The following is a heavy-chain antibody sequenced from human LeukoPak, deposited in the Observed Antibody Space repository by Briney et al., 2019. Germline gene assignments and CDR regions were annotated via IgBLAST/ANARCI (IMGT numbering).Heavy chain of an antibody. V-gene: IGHV3-7*01. CDR1: GFTFSSYW. J-gene: IGHJ6*02. CDR3: ARCPSEVTIFGVVIIDYYYYYGMDV. Sequence: GGSLRLSCAASGFTFSSYWMSWVRQAPGKGLEWVANINQDGSEKYYVDSVKGRFTISRDNAKNSLYLQMNSLRAEDTAVYYCARCPSEVTIFGVVIIDYYYYYGMDVWGQGTTVTVSS. CDR2: INQDGSEK. D-gene: IGHD3-3*01.